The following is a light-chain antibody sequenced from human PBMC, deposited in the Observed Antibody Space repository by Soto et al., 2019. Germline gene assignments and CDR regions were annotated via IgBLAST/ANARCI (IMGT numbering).Light chain of an antibody. J-gene: IGKJ3*01. CDR1: QDISNY. Sequence: DIQMTQSPSSLSASVGDRVTITCQASQDISNYLNWYQQKPGKAPKLLIYDASNLETGVPSRFSGSGSGTDFTFTISSLQPEDIATYYCQQYDNLIFTFGPGTKVISN. V-gene: IGKV1-33*01. CDR2: DAS. CDR3: QQYDNLIFT.